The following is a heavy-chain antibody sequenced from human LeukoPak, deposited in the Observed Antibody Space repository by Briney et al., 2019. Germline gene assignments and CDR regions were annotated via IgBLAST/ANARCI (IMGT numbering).Heavy chain of an antibody. D-gene: IGHD2-15*01. J-gene: IGHJ4*02. V-gene: IGHV1-8*02. Sequence: ASVKVSCKASGYTFTSYDINWVRQATGQGLEWMGWMNPNSGNTGYAQKFQGRVTMTRDTSISTAYMELSRLRSDDTAVYYCARWVAQKNFDYWGQGTLVTVSS. CDR1: GYTFTSYD. CDR3: ARWVAQKNFDY. CDR2: MNPNSGNT.